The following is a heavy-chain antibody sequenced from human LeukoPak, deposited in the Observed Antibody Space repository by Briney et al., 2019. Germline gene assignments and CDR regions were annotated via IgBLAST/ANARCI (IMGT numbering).Heavy chain of an antibody. Sequence: GGSLRLSCAASGFTFSNYSMNWVRQAPGKGLEWVSYISGSGSTMYYADSVKGRFTISRDNAKNSLYLQMNSLRAEDTVVYYCARRVVPLYYMDVWGKGTTVTVSS. CDR1: GFTFSNYS. D-gene: IGHD3-3*01. CDR3: ARRVVPLYYMDV. V-gene: IGHV3-48*01. CDR2: ISGSGSTM. J-gene: IGHJ6*03.